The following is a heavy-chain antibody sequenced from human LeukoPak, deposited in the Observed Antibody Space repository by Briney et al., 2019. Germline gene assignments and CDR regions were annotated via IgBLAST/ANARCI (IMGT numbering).Heavy chain of an antibody. D-gene: IGHD5-18*01. Sequence: SVKVSCKASGGTFSSYAISWVRQAPGQGLEWMGGIIPIFGTANYAQKFQGRVTITADKSTSTACMELSSLRSEDTAVYYCARARYSYGDFFDYWGQGTLVTVSS. CDR3: ARARYSYGDFFDY. V-gene: IGHV1-69*06. J-gene: IGHJ4*02. CDR1: GGTFSSYA. CDR2: IIPIFGTA.